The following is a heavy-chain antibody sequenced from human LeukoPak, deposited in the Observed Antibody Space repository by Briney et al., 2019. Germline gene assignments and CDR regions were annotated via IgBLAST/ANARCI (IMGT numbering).Heavy chain of an antibody. V-gene: IGHV3-13*01. Sequence: PGGSLRLSCAASGFTFSSYDMHWVRQATGKGLEWVSAIGTAGDTYYPGSVKGRFTISRENAKNSLYLQMNSLRAGDTAVYYCARESGYSGFDYWGQGTLVTVSS. CDR3: ARESGYSGFDY. D-gene: IGHD5-12*01. CDR2: IGTAGDT. J-gene: IGHJ4*02. CDR1: GFTFSSYD.